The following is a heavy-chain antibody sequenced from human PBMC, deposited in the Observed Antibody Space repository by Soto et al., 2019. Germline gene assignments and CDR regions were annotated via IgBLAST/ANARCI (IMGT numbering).Heavy chain of an antibody. D-gene: IGHD6-19*01. CDR3: ARHERDSSGWYKRVYYYYYGMDI. V-gene: IGHV4-59*08. CDR2: IYYSGST. Sequence: SETLSLTCTVSGGSISSYYWSWIRQPPGKGLEWIGYIYYSGSTNYNPSLKSRVTISVDTSKNQFSLKLSSVTAADTAVYYCARHERDSSGWYKRVYYYYYGMDIWGQGTTVTVSS. J-gene: IGHJ6*02. CDR1: GGSISSYY.